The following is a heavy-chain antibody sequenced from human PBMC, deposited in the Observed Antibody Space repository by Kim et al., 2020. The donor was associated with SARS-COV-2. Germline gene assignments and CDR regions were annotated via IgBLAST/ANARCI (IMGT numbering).Heavy chain of an antibody. D-gene: IGHD6-13*01. CDR3: AQKPLGSSGYEDY. V-gene: IGHV3-30*02. Sequence: YADPMKGRFTISRDNSKHTLYLQMNSLRAEDTAVYYCAQKPLGSSGYEDYWGQGTLVTVSS. J-gene: IGHJ4*02.